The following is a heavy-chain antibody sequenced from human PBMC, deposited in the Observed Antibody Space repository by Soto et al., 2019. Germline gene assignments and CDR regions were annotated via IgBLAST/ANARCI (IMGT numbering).Heavy chain of an antibody. CDR2: LDAEDGET. CDR3: ATLPRTIERTPAAIWSFDS. Sequence: ASVKVSCKVSGYSLSDLSIHWVRQAPGKGLEWMGGLDAEDGETIYAQKLQGRGTMTEDTSTDTAYMELSSLTSEDTAMYYCATLPRTIERTPAAIWSFDSWGQGTLVT. V-gene: IGHV1-24*01. CDR1: GYSLSDLS. J-gene: IGHJ4*02. D-gene: IGHD2-2*01.